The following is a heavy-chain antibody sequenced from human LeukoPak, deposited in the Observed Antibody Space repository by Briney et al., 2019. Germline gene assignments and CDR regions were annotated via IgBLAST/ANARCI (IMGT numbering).Heavy chain of an antibody. CDR2: INPNSGGT. Sequence: ASVKVSCKASGYTFTGYYMHWVRQAPGQGLEWMGWINPNSGGTNYAQKFQGWVTMTRDTSISTAYMELSRLRSGDTAVYYCARVSLICGSGSYYQSPLAYWGQGTLVTVSS. CDR3: ARVSLICGSGSYYQSPLAY. CDR1: GYTFTGYY. D-gene: IGHD3-10*01. J-gene: IGHJ4*02. V-gene: IGHV1-2*04.